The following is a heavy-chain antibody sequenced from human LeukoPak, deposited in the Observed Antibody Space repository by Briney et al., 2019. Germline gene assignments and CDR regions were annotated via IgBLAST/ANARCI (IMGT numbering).Heavy chain of an antibody. Sequence: SGGSLRLSCAASGFTFKIYNMNWVRQAPGKGLEWVSSISSRSSHINYADSVKGRFTISRDNAKNTLYLQMNSLRAEDTAVYYCAKDHYVSGRYDAFDIWGQGTMVTVSS. J-gene: IGHJ3*02. CDR1: GFTFKIYN. V-gene: IGHV3-21*04. D-gene: IGHD3-10*01. CDR2: ISSRSSHI. CDR3: AKDHYVSGRYDAFDI.